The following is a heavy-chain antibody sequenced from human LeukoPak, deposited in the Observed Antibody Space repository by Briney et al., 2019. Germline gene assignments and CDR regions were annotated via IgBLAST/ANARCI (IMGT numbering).Heavy chain of an antibody. Sequence: GGSLRLSCAASGFTFSSYSMNWVRQAPGKGLEWVSYISSSSSTIYYADSVKGRFTISRDNAKNSLYLQMNSLRAEDTAVYYCARAKFDSSRYYYRGFDIWGQGTMVTVSS. CDR3: ARAKFDSSRYYYRGFDI. V-gene: IGHV3-48*01. CDR1: GFTFSSYS. J-gene: IGHJ3*02. D-gene: IGHD3-22*01. CDR2: ISSSSSTI.